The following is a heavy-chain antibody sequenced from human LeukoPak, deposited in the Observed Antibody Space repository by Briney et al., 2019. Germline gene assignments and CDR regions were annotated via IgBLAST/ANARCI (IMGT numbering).Heavy chain of an antibody. J-gene: IGHJ5*02. CDR1: GYTLTELS. V-gene: IGHV1-24*01. CDR3: ATGYEYPANWFDP. Sequence: ASVKVSCEVSGYTLTELSMHWVRRAPGKGLEWMGGFDPEDGETIYAQKFQGRVTMTEDTSTDTAYMELSSLRSEDTAVYYCATGYEYPANWFDPWGQGTLVTVSS. CDR2: FDPEDGET. D-gene: IGHD5-12*01.